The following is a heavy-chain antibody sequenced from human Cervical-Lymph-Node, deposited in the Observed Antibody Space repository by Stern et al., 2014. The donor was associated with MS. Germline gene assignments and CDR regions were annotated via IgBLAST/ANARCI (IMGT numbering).Heavy chain of an antibody. V-gene: IGHV5-51*01. CDR3: ARHVQGFDY. CDR2: IYPYDSDT. J-gene: IGHJ4*02. CDR1: GYSFTIYY. Sequence: EEQLVESGAEVKKPGESLKISCKLSGYSFTIYYIAWVRQMPGKGLEWMGVIYPYDSDTTYSPSFQGQVPISADKSITTAYLQWSSLRASDTAMYYCARHVQGFDYWGQGTLVTVSS.